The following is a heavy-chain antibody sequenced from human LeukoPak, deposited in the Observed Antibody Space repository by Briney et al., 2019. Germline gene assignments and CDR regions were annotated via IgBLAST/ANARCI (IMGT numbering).Heavy chain of an antibody. D-gene: IGHD5-18*01. CDR2: IYTTGST. CDR1: GGSISSGSYY. Sequence: SQTLSLTCTVSGGSISSGSYYWNWIRQPAGTGLEWIGRIYTTGSTNYNPSLKSRVTISVGTSKNQFSLNLNSVTAADTAVYYCARVGGSSYGQFDYWGQGTLVTVSS. CDR3: ARVGGSSYGQFDY. V-gene: IGHV4-61*02. J-gene: IGHJ4*02.